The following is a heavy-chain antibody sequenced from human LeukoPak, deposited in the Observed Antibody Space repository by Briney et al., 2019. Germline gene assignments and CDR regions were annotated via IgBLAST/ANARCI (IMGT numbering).Heavy chain of an antibody. CDR2: INHSGST. CDR1: GGSFSDSY. J-gene: IGHJ6*02. D-gene: IGHD2-2*02. CDR3: ARGSRYCSSISCYKYYYAMEV. V-gene: IGHV4-34*01. Sequence: PSDTLSLTCAVYGGSFSDSYWSWIRQPPGKGREWIGEINHSGSTNFKPSLTSRVTLSVDTSKNQFSLKLSPVTAADTAVYFCARGSRYCSSISCYKYYYAMEVWGQGTTVTVSS.